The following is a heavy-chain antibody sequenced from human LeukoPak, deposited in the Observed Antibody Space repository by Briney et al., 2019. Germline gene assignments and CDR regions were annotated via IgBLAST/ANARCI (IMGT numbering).Heavy chain of an antibody. CDR3: AKDKIEMATYYFDY. CDR1: GFTFSSYG. Sequence: GGSLRLSCAASGFTFSSYGMHWVRQAPGKGLEWVAFIRYDGSNKYYADSVKGRFTISRDNSKNTLYLQMNSLRAEDTAVYYCAKDKIEMATYYFDYRGQGTLVTVSS. V-gene: IGHV3-30*02. CDR2: IRYDGSNK. D-gene: IGHD5-24*01. J-gene: IGHJ4*02.